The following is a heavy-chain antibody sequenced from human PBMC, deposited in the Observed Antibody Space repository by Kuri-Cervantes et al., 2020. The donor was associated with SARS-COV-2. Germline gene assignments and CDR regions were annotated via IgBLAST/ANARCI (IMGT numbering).Heavy chain of an antibody. V-gene: IGHV1-46*01. D-gene: IGHD2-21*02. CDR3: ARDSGDWDPDGFDI. J-gene: IGHJ3*02. Sequence: ASVKVSCKASGYTFTSYYMHWVRQAPGRGLEWMGIINPSGGSTSYAQKFQGRVTLTRITSISTAYMELSSLRFEDAAVYYCARDSGDWDPDGFDIWGQGTMVTVSS. CDR2: INPSGGST. CDR1: GYTFTSYY.